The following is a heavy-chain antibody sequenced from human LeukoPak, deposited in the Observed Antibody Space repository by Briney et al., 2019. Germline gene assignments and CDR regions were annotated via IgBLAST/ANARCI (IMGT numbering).Heavy chain of an antibody. CDR3: AKDRAYGNWFDP. V-gene: IGHV3-23*01. J-gene: IGHJ5*02. CDR1: GFTVSSNY. Sequence: PPGGSLRLSCAASGFTVSSNYMSWVRQAPGKGLEWVSTITGSGGSTYYADSVKGRFTISRDNSKNTLYLQMNSLRAEDTAVYYCAKDRAYGNWFDPWGQGTLVTVSS. CDR2: ITGSGGST. D-gene: IGHD5-12*01.